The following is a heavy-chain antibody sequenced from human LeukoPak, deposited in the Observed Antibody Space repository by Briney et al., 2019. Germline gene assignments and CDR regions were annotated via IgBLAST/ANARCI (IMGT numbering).Heavy chain of an antibody. CDR3: ANIYYYGSGSPFY. CDR2: IKLDGSEQ. V-gene: IGHV3-7*03. CDR1: GLTISNNW. J-gene: IGHJ4*02. D-gene: IGHD3-10*01. Sequence: GGSLRLSCADSGLTISNNWMSWVRQAPGKGLEWVANIKLDGSEQYYVDSVKGRFTISRDNGKNLLYLQMNSLRAEDTAVYYCANIYYYGSGSPFYWGQGTLVTVSS.